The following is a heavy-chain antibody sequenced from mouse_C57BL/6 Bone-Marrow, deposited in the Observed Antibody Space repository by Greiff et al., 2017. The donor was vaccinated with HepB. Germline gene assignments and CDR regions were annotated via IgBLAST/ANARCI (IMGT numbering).Heavy chain of an antibody. J-gene: IGHJ4*01. CDR3: ARRRSDSAMDY. CDR2: IYPGSGST. CDR1: GYTFTSYW. D-gene: IGHD2-4*01. Sequence: VQLQQSGAELVKPGASVKMSCKASGYTFTSYWITWVKQRPGQGLEWIGDIYPGSGSTNYNEKFKSKATLTVDTSSSTAYMQLSSLTSEDSAVYYCARRRSDSAMDYWGQGTSVTVSS. V-gene: IGHV1-55*01.